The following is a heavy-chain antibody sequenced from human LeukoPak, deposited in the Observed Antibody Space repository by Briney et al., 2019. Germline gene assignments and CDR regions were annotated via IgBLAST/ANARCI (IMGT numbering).Heavy chain of an antibody. CDR1: GGSISSYY. D-gene: IGHD3-3*01. Sequence: PSETLSLTCTVSGGSISSYYWSWIRQPPGKGLEWIGYIYYSGSTNYNPSLKSRVTISVDTSKNQFSLKLSSVTAADTAVYYCARSFFWSGSTSNWFDPWGQGTLVTVSS. J-gene: IGHJ5*02. CDR3: ARSFFWSGSTSNWFDP. CDR2: IYYSGST. V-gene: IGHV4-59*01.